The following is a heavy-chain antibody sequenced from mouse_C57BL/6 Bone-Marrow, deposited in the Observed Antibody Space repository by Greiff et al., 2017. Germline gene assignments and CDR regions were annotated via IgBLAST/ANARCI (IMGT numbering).Heavy chain of an antibody. D-gene: IGHD2-4*01. J-gene: IGHJ4*01. V-gene: IGHV5-12*01. CDR2: IRNGGGST. CDR3: ARQRELRGGYAMDD. Sequence: DVKLVESGGGLVQPGGSLKLSCAASGFTFSDYYMYWVRQTPEKRLEWVAYIRNGGGSTYYPDTVKGRFTISRDNAKNTLYLQMSRLKSEDTAMYYCARQRELRGGYAMDDWGQGTSVTVSS. CDR1: GFTFSDYY.